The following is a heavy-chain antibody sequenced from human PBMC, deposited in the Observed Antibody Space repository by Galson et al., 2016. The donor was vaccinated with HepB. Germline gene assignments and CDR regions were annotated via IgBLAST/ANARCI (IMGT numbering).Heavy chain of an antibody. Sequence: SVKVSCKASGGTFSSHTISWVRQAPGQGLEWMGGIIPISVTTKYAQKFQGRVTISAGESTTTAYMDMSSLRSEDTAVYYCARVGGYVWGSYRSPRAFDVWGQGTMVTVSS. D-gene: IGHD3-16*02. CDR1: GGTFSSHT. V-gene: IGHV1-69*13. CDR2: IIPISVTT. CDR3: ARVGGYVWGSYRSPRAFDV. J-gene: IGHJ3*01.